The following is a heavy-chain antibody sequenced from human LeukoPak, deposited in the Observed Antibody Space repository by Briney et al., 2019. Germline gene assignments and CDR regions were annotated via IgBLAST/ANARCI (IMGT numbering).Heavy chain of an antibody. CDR3: ATDFQYDGDF. Sequence: PGGSLRLSCAASGFAFDKYGMAWVRQAPGKGLQWVSTINENAKNTHYAESVEGRFTISRDNFKNTVSLEMNSLRVEDTAVYYCATDFQYDGDFWGQGTLVTVSS. CDR2: INENAKNT. J-gene: IGHJ4*02. D-gene: IGHD1-1*01. V-gene: IGHV3-23*01. CDR1: GFAFDKYG.